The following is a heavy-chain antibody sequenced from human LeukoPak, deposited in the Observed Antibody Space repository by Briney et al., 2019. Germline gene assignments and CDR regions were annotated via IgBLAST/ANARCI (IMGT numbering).Heavy chain of an antibody. CDR2: INSDGSTT. D-gene: IGHD6-19*01. J-gene: IGHJ4*02. Sequence: GGSLRLSCEASGFXFSSYWIHWVRQAPGKGLVWVSRINSDGSTTSYADSVKGRFTISRDNAKNTLYLQMNSLRAEDTAVYYCARDSFSSVWSPFDYWGQGTLVTVSS. CDR1: GFXFSSYW. CDR3: ARDSFSSVWSPFDY. V-gene: IGHV3-74*01.